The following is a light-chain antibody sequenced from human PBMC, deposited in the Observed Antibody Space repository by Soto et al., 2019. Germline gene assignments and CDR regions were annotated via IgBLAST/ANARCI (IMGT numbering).Light chain of an antibody. Sequence: EIVLTQSPGTLSLSPGERATLSCRASQSVGSSLSWYQQKPGQAPRLLFYGASNRATAIPDRFSGSGFGTDFTLTITRLEPEDFAVYYYQQYGDSPQTFGPGTKVEI. J-gene: IGKJ1*01. CDR1: QSVGSS. CDR3: QQYGDSPQT. CDR2: GAS. V-gene: IGKV3-20*01.